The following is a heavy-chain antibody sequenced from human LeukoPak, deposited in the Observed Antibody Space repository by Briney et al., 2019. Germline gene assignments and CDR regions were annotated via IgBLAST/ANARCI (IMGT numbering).Heavy chain of an antibody. CDR2: INPNSGGT. CDR3: ARDKAKSGYYYNWFDP. CDR1: GYTFTGYY. J-gene: IGHJ5*02. Sequence: ASVKVSCKASGYTFTGYYMHWVRQAPGQGLEWMGWINPNSGGTNYAQKFQGRVTMTRDTSISTAYMELSRLRSDDTAVYYCARDKAKSGYYYNWFDPWGQGTLVTVSS. D-gene: IGHD3-22*01. V-gene: IGHV1-2*02.